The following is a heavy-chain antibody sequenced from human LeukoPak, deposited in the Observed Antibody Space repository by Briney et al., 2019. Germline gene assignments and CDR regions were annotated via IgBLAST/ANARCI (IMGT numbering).Heavy chain of an antibody. D-gene: IGHD3-9*01. J-gene: IGHJ4*02. CDR1: GFTFDDYA. CDR3: AKGYFDWLFPFDY. V-gene: IGHV3-9*01. CDR2: ISWNSGSI. Sequence: PGGSLRLSCAASGFTFDDYAMHWVRQAPGKGLEWVSGISWNSGSIGYADSVKGRFTISRGNAKNSLYLQMNSLRAEDTALYYCAKGYFDWLFPFDYWGQGTLVTVSS.